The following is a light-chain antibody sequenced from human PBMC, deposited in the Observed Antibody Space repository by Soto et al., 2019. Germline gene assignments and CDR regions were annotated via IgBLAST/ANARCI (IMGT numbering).Light chain of an antibody. Sequence: HSAVTQPASVSGAPGQSSTIACTGTSSDVGGYHYVSWYQQHPGKAPKLIIYDVSNRPSGVSNRFSGSKSVNTASLTISGLQAEDEADYYCSSYTSSSTPHVVFGGGTKLTVL. CDR1: SSDVGGYHY. CDR2: DVS. J-gene: IGLJ2*01. V-gene: IGLV2-14*01. CDR3: SSYTSSSTPHVV.